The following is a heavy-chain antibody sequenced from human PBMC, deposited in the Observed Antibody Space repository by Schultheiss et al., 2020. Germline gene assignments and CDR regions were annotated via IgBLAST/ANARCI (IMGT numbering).Heavy chain of an antibody. J-gene: IGHJ4*02. V-gene: IGHV4-59*12. CDR1: GGSISSYY. CDR2: IYYSGST. Sequence: SETLSLTCTVSGGSISSYYWSWIRQPPGKGLEWIGYIYYSGSTNYNPSLKSRVTMSVDTSKTQFSLKLRSVTAADTAVYYCARASGEGFDNWGQGVLVTVS. CDR3: ARASGEGFDN. D-gene: IGHD3-10*01.